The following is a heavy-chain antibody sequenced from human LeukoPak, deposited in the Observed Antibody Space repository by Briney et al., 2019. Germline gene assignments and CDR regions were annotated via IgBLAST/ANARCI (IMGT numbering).Heavy chain of an antibody. Sequence: PGGSLRLSCAASGFTFSSYSMNWVRQAPGKGLEWVSAISGSGGSTYYADSVKGRFTISRDNSKNTLYLQMNSLRAEDTAVYYCAKAEKWGVVIHCYFDYWGQGTLVTVSS. CDR1: GFTFSSYS. J-gene: IGHJ4*02. CDR3: AKAEKWGVVIHCYFDY. V-gene: IGHV3-23*01. CDR2: ISGSGGST. D-gene: IGHD3-3*01.